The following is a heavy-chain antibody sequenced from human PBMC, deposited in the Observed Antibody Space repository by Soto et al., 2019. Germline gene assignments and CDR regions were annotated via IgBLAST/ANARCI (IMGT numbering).Heavy chain of an antibody. D-gene: IGHD3-3*01. V-gene: IGHV4-31*03. CDR3: ARDRIYYDFWSGYSAPYGMDV. J-gene: IGHJ6*02. Sequence: PSETLSHTCTVSNSSISSGGYYWSWIRQHPGKGLEWIGYIYYSGSTYYNPSLKSRVTISVDTSKNQFSLKLSSVTAADTAVYYCARDRIYYDFWSGYSAPYGMDVWGQGTTVTVSS. CDR2: IYYSGST. CDR1: NSSISSGGYY.